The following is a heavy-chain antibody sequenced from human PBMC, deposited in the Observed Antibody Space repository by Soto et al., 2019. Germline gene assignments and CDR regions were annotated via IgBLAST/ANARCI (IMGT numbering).Heavy chain of an antibody. Sequence: QVQLVQSGAEVKKPGSSVKVSCKASGGTFSSYTISWVRQAPGQGLEWMGRIIPILGIANYAQKFQGRVTITADKSTSTAYMELSSLRSEDTAVYYCVRGVEYYGSGSDVDYWGQGTLVTVSS. CDR1: GGTFSSYT. J-gene: IGHJ4*02. D-gene: IGHD3-10*01. CDR2: IIPILGIA. V-gene: IGHV1-69*02. CDR3: VRGVEYYGSGSDVDY.